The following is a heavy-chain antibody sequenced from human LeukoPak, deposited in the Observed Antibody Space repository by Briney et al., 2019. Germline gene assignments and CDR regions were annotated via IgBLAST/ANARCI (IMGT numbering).Heavy chain of an antibody. D-gene: IGHD2/OR15-2a*01. CDR1: GYTFTSYY. CDR3: ARVRYCVNTSCPDFDC. CDR2: IDPSGGST. V-gene: IGHV1-46*01. Sequence: ASVKVSCKASGYTFTSYYIHWVRQAPGQGLEWVGMIDPSGGSTNYAQRFQGRVTMSRDTSTSTVSMELTGLRSEDTAVYSCARVRYCVNTSCPDFDCWGQGTLVTVSS. J-gene: IGHJ4*02.